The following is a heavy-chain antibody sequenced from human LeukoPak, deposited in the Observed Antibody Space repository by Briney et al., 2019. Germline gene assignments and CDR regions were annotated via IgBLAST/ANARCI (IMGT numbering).Heavy chain of an antibody. CDR3: ARIYGSRSSAPNWFDP. CDR1: GFTFSSYS. V-gene: IGHV3-48*04. J-gene: IGHJ5*02. Sequence: GGSLRLSCAASGFTFSSYSMNWVRQAPGKGLEWVSYISSDSSTIYYADSVKGRFTISRDNAKNSLYLQMNSLRAEDTAVYYCARIYGSRSSAPNWFDPWGQGTLVTVSS. CDR2: ISSDSSTI. D-gene: IGHD3-10*01.